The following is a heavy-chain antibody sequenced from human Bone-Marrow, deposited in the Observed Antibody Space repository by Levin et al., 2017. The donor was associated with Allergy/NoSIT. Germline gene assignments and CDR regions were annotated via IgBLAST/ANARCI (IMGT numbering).Heavy chain of an antibody. Sequence: GESLKISCVASGFMFTRYSMDWVRQAPGKGLEWIAYINNISSTIYYSDSVKGRFTISRDNAKNSLYLQMNSLRDEDTAVYYCARDHLAYYDNSGYYSSNFFDHWGQGSVVTVSS. CDR1: GFMFTRYS. V-gene: IGHV3-48*02. CDR2: INNISSTI. D-gene: IGHD3-22*01. J-gene: IGHJ4*02. CDR3: ARDHLAYYDNSGYYSSNFFDH.